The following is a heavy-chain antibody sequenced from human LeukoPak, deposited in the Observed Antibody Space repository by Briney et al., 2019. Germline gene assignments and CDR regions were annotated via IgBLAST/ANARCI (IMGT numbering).Heavy chain of an antibody. CDR3: ARSKDGSGFAAY. D-gene: IGHD3-22*01. J-gene: IGHJ4*02. CDR2: INHSGNT. Sequence: SETLSLTCAVYGVSFSGYYWTWIRQPPGKGLEWIGEINHSGNTNYNPSLKSRVAISVDTSKNQFSLKLSSVIAADTAMYYCARSKDGSGFAAYWGQGTQVTVSS. V-gene: IGHV4-34*01. CDR1: GVSFSGYY.